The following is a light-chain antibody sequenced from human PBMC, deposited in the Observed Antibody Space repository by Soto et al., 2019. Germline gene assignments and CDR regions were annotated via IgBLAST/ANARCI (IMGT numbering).Light chain of an antibody. CDR1: QSVSSSY. J-gene: IGKJ3*01. Sequence: EIVLTQSPGTLSLSPGERSPLSGRASQSVSSSYLAWYQQKPGQAPRLLIYGASSRATGIPDRFSGSGSGTDFTLTISRLEPEEFAVYYCQKYGSSPFFFGPGNKVDIK. V-gene: IGKV3-20*01. CDR3: QKYGSSPFF. CDR2: GAS.